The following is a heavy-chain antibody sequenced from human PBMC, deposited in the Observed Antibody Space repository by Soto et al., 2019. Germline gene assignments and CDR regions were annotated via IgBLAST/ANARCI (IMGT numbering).Heavy chain of an antibody. J-gene: IGHJ4*02. Sequence: QVQLVQSGGGVVQPGRSLRLSCAASGFNFNTYFMHWVRQAPGKGLEWVAMIFPNGRDKEYADSVKGRFTISRDNSNNSMYLQVDSLRPEATAVYYCARDDEHGRHCDLAYGGQGALVTVSS. CDR2: IFPNGRDK. CDR3: ARDDEHGRHCDLAY. CDR1: GFNFNTYF. D-gene: IGHD1-26*01. V-gene: IGHV3-30*13.